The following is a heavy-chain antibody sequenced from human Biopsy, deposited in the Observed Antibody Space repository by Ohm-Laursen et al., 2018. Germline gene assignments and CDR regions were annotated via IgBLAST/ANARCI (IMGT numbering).Heavy chain of an antibody. D-gene: IGHD2-2*02. CDR1: GFVFNNFA. Sequence: SLRLSCAASGFVFNNFAMSWVRQASGKGLEWVANIHYTGSPIYYADSVRGRFTISRDNGEYSLFLQMNSLRVDDTAVYYCARRIPLYGVDVWGQGTTVTVSS. J-gene: IGHJ6*02. CDR3: ARRIPLYGVDV. CDR2: IHYTGSPI. V-gene: IGHV3-48*03.